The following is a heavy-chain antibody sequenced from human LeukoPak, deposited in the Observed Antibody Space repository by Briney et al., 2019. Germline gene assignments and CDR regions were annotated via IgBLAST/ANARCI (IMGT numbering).Heavy chain of an antibody. Sequence: GGSLRLSCAASGFTFRDYYMSWIRRAPGKGLEWVPYISSSGSTIYYADSVKGRFTISRDNAKNSLYLQMNSLRAEDTAVYYCARRRYSGSSQHFDYWGQGTLVTVSS. CDR1: GFTFRDYY. CDR3: ARRRYSGSSQHFDY. J-gene: IGHJ4*02. CDR2: ISSSGSTI. V-gene: IGHV3-11*01. D-gene: IGHD1-26*01.